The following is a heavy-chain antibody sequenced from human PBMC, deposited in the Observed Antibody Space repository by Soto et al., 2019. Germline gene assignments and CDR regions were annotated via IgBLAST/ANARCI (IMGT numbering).Heavy chain of an antibody. CDR3: TREGS. V-gene: IGHV3-48*02. CDR1: GFIFSDYS. Sequence: GSLRLSCAASGFIFSDYSMNWVRQFPGKGLEWIAYIDGGSSAIHYTDSVKGRFTISRDNARNSLYLQMNGLRDEDTAVYYCTREGSWGRGTQVTVSS. CDR2: IDGGSSAI. J-gene: IGHJ4*02.